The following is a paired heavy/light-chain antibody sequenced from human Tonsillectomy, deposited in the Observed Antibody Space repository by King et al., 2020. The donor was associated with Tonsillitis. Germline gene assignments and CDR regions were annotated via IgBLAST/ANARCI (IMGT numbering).Heavy chain of an antibody. CDR2: FYSDEIT. Sequence: EVQLVESGGGLIQPGGSLRLSCAASGFTVSSNYMSWVRQAPGKGLECVSIFYSDEITYHADSVKGRFTISRDNSKNTVYLQMNSLRAEDTAVYYCATESGSSGWSFDYWGQGILVTVSS. CDR1: GFTVSSNY. CDR3: ATESGSSGWSFDY. D-gene: IGHD6-19*01. J-gene: IGHJ4*02. V-gene: IGHV3-53*01.
Light chain of an antibody. CDR3: CSYAGSYRYV. J-gene: IGLJ1*01. Sequence: QSALTQPRSVSGSPGQSVTISCTGTSSDVGGYDYVSWYQQHPGKAPKLMIYDVSERPSGVPDRFSGSKSGNTASLTISGLQAEDEADYYCCSYAGSYRYVFATGTRVTVL. V-gene: IGLV2-11*01. CDR1: SSDVGGYDY. CDR2: DVS.